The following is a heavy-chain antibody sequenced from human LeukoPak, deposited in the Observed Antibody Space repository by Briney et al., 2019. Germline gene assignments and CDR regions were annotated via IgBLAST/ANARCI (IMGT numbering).Heavy chain of an antibody. CDR1: GFTFSSYD. Sequence: GGSLRLSCAVSGFTFSSYDMNWVRQAPGKGLEWISYISGSGSTIYDADSVKGRFTVSRDNAKNSLHLQMNSLRDEDTAVYYCARIHPYYYGSGSYLMGYYYFGMDVWGQGTTVTVSS. CDR3: ARIHPYYYGSGSYLMGYYYFGMDV. V-gene: IGHV3-48*03. CDR2: ISGSGSTI. D-gene: IGHD3-10*01. J-gene: IGHJ6*02.